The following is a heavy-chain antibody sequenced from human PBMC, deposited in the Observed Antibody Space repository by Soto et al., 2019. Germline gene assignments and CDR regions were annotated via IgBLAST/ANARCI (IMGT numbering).Heavy chain of an antibody. CDR2: IIPILDTA. D-gene: IGHD4-17*01. Sequence: QVQLVQSGAEVKKPGSSVKVSCKASGGTFSSYTIGWVRQAPGQGLEWMGRIIPILDTANYAQTFQGRVTITADKSTSIAYMELSSLRSEDPAVDYCARDLYGDYGSSHFYYLDVWGKGTAVTVS. CDR3: ARDLYGDYGSSHFYYLDV. J-gene: IGHJ6*03. CDR1: GGTFSSYT. V-gene: IGHV1-69*08.